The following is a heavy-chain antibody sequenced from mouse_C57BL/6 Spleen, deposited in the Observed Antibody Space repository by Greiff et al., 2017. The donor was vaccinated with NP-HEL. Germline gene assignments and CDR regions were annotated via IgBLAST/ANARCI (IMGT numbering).Heavy chain of an antibody. CDR3: ARAATMVARMADSYIDV. V-gene: IGHV2-2*01. J-gene: IGHJ1*01. CDR2: IWSGGST. CDR1: GFSLTSYG. D-gene: IGHD2-2*01. Sequence: VQLQESGPGLVQPSQSLSITCTVSGFSLTSYGVHWVSQSPGKGLEWMGVIWSGGSTDYNAAFISRLSISKDNSKIHVFFNMNSLQADDKAIYYWARAATMVARMADSYIDVWGPGTTVTVSS.